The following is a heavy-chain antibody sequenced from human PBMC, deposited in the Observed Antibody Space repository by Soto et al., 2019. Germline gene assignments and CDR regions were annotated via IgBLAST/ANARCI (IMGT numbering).Heavy chain of an antibody. Sequence: ASLKVSCEASGYTFTGYYMHWVRQAPGQGLEWMGWINPNSGGTNYAQKFQGRVTMTRDTSISTAYMELSRLRSDDAAVYYCARVIAARQNGMDVWGQGTTVTVSS. CDR1: GYTFTGYY. D-gene: IGHD6-6*01. V-gene: IGHV1-2*02. CDR3: ARVIAARQNGMDV. CDR2: INPNSGGT. J-gene: IGHJ6*02.